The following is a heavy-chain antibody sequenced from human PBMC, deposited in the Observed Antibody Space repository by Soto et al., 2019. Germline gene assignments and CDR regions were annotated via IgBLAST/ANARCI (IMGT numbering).Heavy chain of an antibody. D-gene: IGHD1-7*01. CDR1: GYTFTSYG. J-gene: IGHJ5*02. Sequence: ASVKVSCKASGYTFTSYGISWVRQAPGQGLEWMGWISAYNGNTNYAQKLQGRVTMTTDTSTSTAYMELRSLRSDDTAVYYSARVELRQEPAEDTPPTNWFDPGGQGTLVTFS. CDR2: ISAYNGNT. CDR3: ARVELRQEPAEDTPPTNWFDP. V-gene: IGHV1-18*01.